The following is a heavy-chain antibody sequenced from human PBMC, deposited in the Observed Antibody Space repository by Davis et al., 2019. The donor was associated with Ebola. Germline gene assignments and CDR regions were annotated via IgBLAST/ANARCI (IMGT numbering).Heavy chain of an antibody. CDR2: VYYSGST. J-gene: IGHJ4*02. Sequence: SETLSLTCSVSGGSISSHYWSWIRQPPGKGLEWIGPVYYSGSTNYNPSLKSRVTISVDSSKNQFSLKLDSVTAADTAVYYCARGWDSSGWQNWGQGNLVTVSS. CDR1: GGSISSHY. V-gene: IGHV4-59*11. CDR3: ARGWDSSGWQN. D-gene: IGHD6-19*01.